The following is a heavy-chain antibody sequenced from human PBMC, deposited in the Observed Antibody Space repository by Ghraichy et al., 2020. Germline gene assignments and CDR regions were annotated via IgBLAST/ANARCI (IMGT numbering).Heavy chain of an antibody. CDR3: ARHIEMATITYFDY. J-gene: IGHJ4*02. CDR1: GGSISSYY. CDR2: IYYSGST. Sequence: SETLSLTCTVSGGSISSYYWSWIRQPPGKGLEWIGYIYYSGSTNYNPSLKSRVTISVDTSKNQFSLKLSSVTAADTAVYYCARHIEMATITYFDYWGQGTLVTVSS. V-gene: IGHV4-59*08. D-gene: IGHD5-24*01.